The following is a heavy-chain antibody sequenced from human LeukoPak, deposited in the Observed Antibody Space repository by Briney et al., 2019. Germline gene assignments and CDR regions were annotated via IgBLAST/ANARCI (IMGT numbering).Heavy chain of an antibody. CDR2: INPNSGGT. Sequence: ASVKVSCKASGYTFTGYYMHWVRQAPGQGLEWMGWINPNSGGTNYAQKFQGRVTMTGDTSISTAYMELSRLRSDDTAVYYCARVRFGSGTDGVYWGQGTLVTVSS. V-gene: IGHV1-2*02. J-gene: IGHJ4*02. D-gene: IGHD1-26*01. CDR3: ARVRFGSGTDGVY. CDR1: GYTFTGYY.